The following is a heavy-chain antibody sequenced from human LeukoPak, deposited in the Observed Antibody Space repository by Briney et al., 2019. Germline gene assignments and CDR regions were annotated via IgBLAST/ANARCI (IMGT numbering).Heavy chain of an antibody. V-gene: IGHV3-30*18. CDR1: GFTFSRYG. CDR2: ISYDGSNK. CDR3: AKDRGGFGELLADY. D-gene: IGHD3-10*01. Sequence: PGGSLRLSCAASGFTFSRYGMHWVRQAPGKGLEWVAVISYDGSNKYYADSVKGRFTISRDNSKNTLYLQMNSLRAEDTAVYYCAKDRGGFGELLADYWGQGTLVTVSS. J-gene: IGHJ4*02.